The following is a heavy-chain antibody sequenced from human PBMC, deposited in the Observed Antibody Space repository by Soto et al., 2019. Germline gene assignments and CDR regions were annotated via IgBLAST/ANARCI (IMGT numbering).Heavy chain of an antibody. CDR1: GFTFSSYA. CDR3: AGDEGSGGYFDY. D-gene: IGHD2-15*01. V-gene: IGHV3-30-3*01. CDR2: ISYDGSNK. J-gene: IGHJ4*02. Sequence: GGSLRLSCAASGFTFSSYAMHWVRQAPGKGLEWVAVISYDGSNKYYADSVKGRFTISRDNSKNTLYLQMNSLRAEDTAVYYCAGDEGSGGYFDYWGQGTLVTVSS.